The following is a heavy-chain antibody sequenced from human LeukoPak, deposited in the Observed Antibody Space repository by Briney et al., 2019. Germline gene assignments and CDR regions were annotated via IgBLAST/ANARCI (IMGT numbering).Heavy chain of an antibody. V-gene: IGHV4-34*01. CDR3: ARDNPYYYDSSGRAHDAFDI. D-gene: IGHD3-22*01. J-gene: IGHJ3*02. CDR1: GGSFSGYY. Sequence: PSETLSLTCAVYGGSFSGYYWSWIRQPPGKGLEWIGEINHSGSTYYNPSLKSRVTISVDTSKNQFSLKLSSVTAADTAVYYCARDNPYYYDSSGRAHDAFDIWGQGTMVTVSS. CDR2: INHSGST.